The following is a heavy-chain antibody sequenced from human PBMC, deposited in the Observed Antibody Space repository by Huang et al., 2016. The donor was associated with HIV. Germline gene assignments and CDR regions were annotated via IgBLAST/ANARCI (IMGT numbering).Heavy chain of an antibody. J-gene: IGHJ3*02. V-gene: IGHV1-24*01. CDR3: AAGYDTYYDI. D-gene: IGHD2-21*01. Sequence: QVQLVQSGAEVTKPGASVKVSCKVSGYTLTELSIHWVRQAPGKGLEWMGGFAPEHGETIYAQNFQGRVTMTEDTSTDTVYMELHSLRPEDTAVYYCAAGYDTYYDIWGQGTMVIASS. CDR1: GYTLTELS. CDR2: FAPEHGET.